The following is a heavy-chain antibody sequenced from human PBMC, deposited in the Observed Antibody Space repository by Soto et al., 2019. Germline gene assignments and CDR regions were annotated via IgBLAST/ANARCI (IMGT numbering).Heavy chain of an antibody. D-gene: IGHD6-6*01. CDR2: IYYSGST. V-gene: IGHV4-30-4*01. CDR1: GGSISSGDYY. J-gene: IGHJ5*02. Sequence: QVQLQESGPGLVKPSQTLSLTCTVSGGSISSGDYYWSWIRQPPGKGLEWIGYIYYSGSTFYNPSLKRRVTISVYTSKNQFSLKLSSVPAADTAVYYCARERPDGARLDPWGQGTLVTVSS. CDR3: ARERPDGARLDP.